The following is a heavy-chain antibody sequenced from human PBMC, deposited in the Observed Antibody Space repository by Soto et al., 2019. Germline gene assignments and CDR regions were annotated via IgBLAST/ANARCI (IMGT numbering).Heavy chain of an antibody. CDR1: GFTFSNYA. D-gene: IGHD2-21*02. Sequence: EVQLLESGGGLVQPGGSLRLSCAASGFTFSNYAMSWVRQAPGKGLEWVSGISGGGGSSYYADSVKGRFTISRDNSKNTLYLQMNILRAEDTAVYYFSHNCGVDCHSVSIYWGQGTLVIVSS. CDR2: ISGGGGSS. V-gene: IGHV3-23*01. CDR3: SHNCGVDCHSVSIY. J-gene: IGHJ4*02.